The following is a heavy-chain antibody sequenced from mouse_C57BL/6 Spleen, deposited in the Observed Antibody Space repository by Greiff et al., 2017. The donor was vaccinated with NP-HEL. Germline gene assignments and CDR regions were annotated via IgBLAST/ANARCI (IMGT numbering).Heavy chain of an antibody. V-gene: IGHV5-16*01. D-gene: IGHD2-4*01. CDR1: GFTFSDYY. CDR2: INYDGSGT. CDR3: ARIYDYDGGYAMDY. J-gene: IGHJ4*01. Sequence: DVQLVESEGGLVQPGSSMKLSCTASGFTFSDYYMAWVRQVPEKGLEWVANINYDGSGTYYLDSLKSRFIFSRDNAKNILYLQMSRLKSEDTATYYCARIYDYDGGYAMDYWGQGTSVTVSS.